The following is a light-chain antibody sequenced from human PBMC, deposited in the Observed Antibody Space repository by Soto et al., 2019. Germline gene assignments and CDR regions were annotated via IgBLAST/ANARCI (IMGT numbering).Light chain of an antibody. Sequence: DIQLTQSPSFLSASVGDRVTITCRASQGISSYLAWYQQKPGKAPKLLIHAASTLQSGVPSRFSGSGSGTEFTLTISSLQPEDFATYYCQQLNSYPHTFGGGTKVEIK. CDR2: AAS. J-gene: IGKJ4*01. V-gene: IGKV1-9*01. CDR1: QGISSY. CDR3: QQLNSYPHT.